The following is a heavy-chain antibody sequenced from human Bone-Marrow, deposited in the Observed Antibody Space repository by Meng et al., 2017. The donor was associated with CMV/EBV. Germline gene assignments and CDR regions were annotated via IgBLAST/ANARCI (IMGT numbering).Heavy chain of an antibody. Sequence: SVKVSCKASGYTFTGYYMHWVRQAPGQGLEWLGGITPIFGTPTYAQRFQGRVTITTDESTTTDYMELSSLTSDDTAIYYCARDLVCGGDCFYFDSWGQGTLVTVSS. CDR3: ARDLVCGGDCFYFDS. CDR1: GYTFTGYY. V-gene: IGHV1-69*05. CDR2: ITPIFGTP. D-gene: IGHD2-21*01. J-gene: IGHJ4*02.